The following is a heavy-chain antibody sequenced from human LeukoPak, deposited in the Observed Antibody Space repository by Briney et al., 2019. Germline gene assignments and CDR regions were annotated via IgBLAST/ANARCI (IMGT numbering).Heavy chain of an antibody. J-gene: IGHJ4*02. V-gene: IGHV1-8*01. Sequence: ASVKVSCKASGYTFTSYDINWVRQATGQGLEWMGWMNPNSGNTGYARKFQGRVTMTRNTSISTAYMELSSLRSEDTAVYYCARGPEILPYYVWGSYRYYYFDYWGQGTLVTVSS. CDR3: ARGPEILPYYVWGSYRYYYFDY. CDR1: GYTFTSYD. CDR2: MNPNSGNT. D-gene: IGHD3-16*02.